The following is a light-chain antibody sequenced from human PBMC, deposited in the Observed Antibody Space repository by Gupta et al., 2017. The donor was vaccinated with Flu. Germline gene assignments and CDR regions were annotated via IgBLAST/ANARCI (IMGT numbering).Light chain of an antibody. CDR3: QQSDITPIT. CDR2: ATS. V-gene: IGKV1-39*01. J-gene: IGKJ4*01. Sequence: IEMTESPSSLSASVGDTVTITCRASEEIRNYLNWYQHRPGKAPKLLIYATSNLQSGVPSRFNGSGSGTDFILTITTLQPEDFATYYCQQSDITPITFGRGTKLEIK. CDR1: EEIRNY.